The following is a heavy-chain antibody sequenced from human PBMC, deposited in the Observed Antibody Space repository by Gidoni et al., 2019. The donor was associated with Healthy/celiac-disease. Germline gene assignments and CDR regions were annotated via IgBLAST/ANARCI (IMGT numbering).Heavy chain of an antibody. CDR2: MSGSDGST. V-gene: IGHV3-23*01. CDR3: AKDQYVDWPKDQSSGL. CDR1: GATSSSRA. D-gene: IGHD3-9*01. J-gene: IGHJ4*02. Sequence: VQLLESRGGLVQPGWSLRLSCASSGATSSSRAMSWVRQAHGKGLEWVSAMSGSDGSTYYADSVKGRFTISRDNSKNTLYLQMNSLRAEDTAVYYCAKDQYVDWPKDQSSGLWGQGTLVTVSS.